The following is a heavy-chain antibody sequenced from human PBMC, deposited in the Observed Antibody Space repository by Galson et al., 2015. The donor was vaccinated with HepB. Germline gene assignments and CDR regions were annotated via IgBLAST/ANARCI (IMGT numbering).Heavy chain of an antibody. CDR1: GFTFSNFA. D-gene: IGHD2-2*01. CDR2: ISGSGGST. CDR3: AEGDYQLPFFDY. V-gene: IGHV3-23*01. Sequence: SLRLSCAASGFTFSNFAMYWVRQAPGKGLEWVSSISGSGGSTYYADSVKGRFTISRDNSKNTLYLQMNSLRAEDTAVYYCAEGDYQLPFFDYWGQGALVTVSS. J-gene: IGHJ4*02.